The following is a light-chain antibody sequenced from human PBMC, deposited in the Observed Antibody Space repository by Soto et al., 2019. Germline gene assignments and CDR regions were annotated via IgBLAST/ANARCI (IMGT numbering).Light chain of an antibody. J-gene: IGLJ3*02. Sequence: QSALTQPASVSGSPGQSITISCTGTSSDVGGYNYVSRYQQHPGKAPKLMIYDVSNRPSGASTRFSGSKSGNTASLTISGLQAEDEADYYCSSYTSSSTRVFGGGTKLTVL. CDR3: SSYTSSSTRV. V-gene: IGLV2-14*03. CDR1: SSDVGGYNY. CDR2: DVS.